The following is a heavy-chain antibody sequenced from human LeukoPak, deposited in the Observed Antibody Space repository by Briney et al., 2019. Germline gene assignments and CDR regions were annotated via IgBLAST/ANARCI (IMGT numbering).Heavy chain of an antibody. CDR1: GFTFDDYA. V-gene: IGHV3-9*01. CDR3: AKAPTGRVLSVAVT. CDR2: ISWNSGSI. D-gene: IGHD3-16*02. Sequence: PGRSLRLSCAASGFTFDDYAMHWVRQAPGKGLEWVSGISWNSGSIGYADSVKGRFTISRDNAKNSLYLQMNSLRAEDTALYYCAKAPTGRVLSVAVTWGQGTLVTVSS. J-gene: IGHJ5*02.